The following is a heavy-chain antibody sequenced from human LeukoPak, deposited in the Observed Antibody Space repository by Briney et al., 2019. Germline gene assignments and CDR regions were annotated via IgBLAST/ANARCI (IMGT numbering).Heavy chain of an antibody. CDR2: ISVSGGST. Sequence: GGSLRLSCAASGFTFSTYAMGWVRQAPGKGLEWVSVISVSGGSTYYADSVKGRFTISRDNSKNTLYLQMNSLRAEDTAVYYCAKSPGGVVSTSFDNWGQGTLVTVSS. J-gene: IGHJ4*02. V-gene: IGHV3-23*01. CDR1: GFTFSTYA. D-gene: IGHD2-2*01. CDR3: AKSPGGVVSTSFDN.